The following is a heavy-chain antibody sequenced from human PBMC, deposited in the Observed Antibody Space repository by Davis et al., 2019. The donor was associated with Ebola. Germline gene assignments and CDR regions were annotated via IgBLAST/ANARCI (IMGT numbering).Heavy chain of an antibody. V-gene: IGHV4-59*01. CDR1: GFTFSSYS. D-gene: IGHD3-3*01. CDR3: ATSRDPVLRFLEWLPRGDYYGMDV. CDR2: IYYSGST. J-gene: IGHJ6*02. Sequence: PGGSLRLSCAASGFTFSSYSMNWVRQAPGKGLEWIGYIYYSGSTNYNPSLKSRVTISADTSKNQFSLKLSSVTAADTAVYYCATSRDPVLRFLEWLPRGDYYGMDVWGQGTTVTVSS.